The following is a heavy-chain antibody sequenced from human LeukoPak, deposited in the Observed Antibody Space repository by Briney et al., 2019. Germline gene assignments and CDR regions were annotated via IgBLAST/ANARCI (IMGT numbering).Heavy chain of an antibody. D-gene: IGHD6-6*01. J-gene: IGHJ4*02. CDR1: GFTFSGST. Sequence: PGGSLRLSCAASGFTFSGSTMHWVRQASGKGLEWVGRISTKANSYATAYAASVKGRFTIPRDDSKNTAYLQMNSLKTEDTAVYYCTSPYSTSNVIYWGQGTLVTVSA. CDR2: ISTKANSYAT. CDR3: TSPYSTSNVIY. V-gene: IGHV3-73*01.